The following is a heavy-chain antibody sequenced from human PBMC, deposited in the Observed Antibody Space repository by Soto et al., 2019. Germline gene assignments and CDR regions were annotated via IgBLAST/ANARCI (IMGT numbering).Heavy chain of an antibody. Sequence: QVQLVQSGAEVKQPGASVKVSCKASGYTFTNYGFTWVRQAPGQGLEWLGWISTYNGNTKYAQKVQGRLTMTTDTSTSTANMELTSLRSYDTAIYYCARTTVTAYYYYMVVWGKGSTVTVSS. CDR1: GYTFTNYG. CDR3: ARTTVTAYYYYMVV. J-gene: IGHJ6*03. CDR2: ISTYNGNT. D-gene: IGHD4-17*01. V-gene: IGHV1-18*01.